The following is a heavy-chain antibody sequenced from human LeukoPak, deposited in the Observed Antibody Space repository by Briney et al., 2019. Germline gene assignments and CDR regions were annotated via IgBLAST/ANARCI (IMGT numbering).Heavy chain of an antibody. CDR3: ARYCSSTSCYYYYGMDV. D-gene: IGHD2-2*01. Sequence: GGSLRLSYAASGFTFSSYSMNWVRQAPGKGLEWVSSISSSSSYIYYADSVKGRFTISRDNAKNSLYLQMNSLRAEDTAVYYCARYCSSTSCYYYYGMDVWGQGTTVTVSS. J-gene: IGHJ6*02. CDR2: ISSSSSYI. CDR1: GFTFSSYS. V-gene: IGHV3-21*01.